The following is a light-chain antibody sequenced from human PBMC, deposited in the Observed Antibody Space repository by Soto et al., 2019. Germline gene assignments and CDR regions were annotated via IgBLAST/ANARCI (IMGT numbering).Light chain of an antibody. CDR1: QNINNY. V-gene: IGKV1-33*01. CDR2: DAS. Sequence: DIQMTHSPSSLSASVGDRVTITCQASQNINNYLNWYQQKPGRAPKLLIYDASNLEAGVPSRFRGSGSVTDFTFTISRLPPEDIATYYCQQYENLPTFGQGTRLEIK. J-gene: IGKJ5*01. CDR3: QQYENLPT.